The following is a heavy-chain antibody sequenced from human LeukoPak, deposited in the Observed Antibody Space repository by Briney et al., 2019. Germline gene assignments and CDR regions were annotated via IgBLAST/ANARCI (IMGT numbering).Heavy chain of an antibody. D-gene: IGHD5-24*01. J-gene: IGHJ4*02. CDR1: GFTFSRYS. V-gene: IGHV3-48*04. CDR2: ISSSSSTI. CDR3: ARDDAGDGYNWDFDY. Sequence: GGSLRLSCAASGFTFSRYSMNWVRQAPGKGLEWVSYISSSSSTIYYADSVKGRFTISRDNAKNSLYLQMNSLRAEDTAVYYCARDDAGDGYNWDFDYWGQGTLVTVSS.